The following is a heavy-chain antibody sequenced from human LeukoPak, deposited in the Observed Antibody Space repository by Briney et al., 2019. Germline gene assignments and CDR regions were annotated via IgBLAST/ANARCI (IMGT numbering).Heavy chain of an antibody. CDR3: AKAGSAADAFDI. CDR2: ISWNSGSV. J-gene: IGHJ3*02. D-gene: IGHD2-2*01. V-gene: IGHV3-9*01. Sequence: GGSLRLSCAASGFTFDDYAMHWVRQAPGKGLEWVSGISWNSGSVGYADSVKGRFTISRDNAKNSLYLQMNSLRAEDTALYYCAKAGSAADAFDIWGQGTMVTVSS. CDR1: GFTFDDYA.